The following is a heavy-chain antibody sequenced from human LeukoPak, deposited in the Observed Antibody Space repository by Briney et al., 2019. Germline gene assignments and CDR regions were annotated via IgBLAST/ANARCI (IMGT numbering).Heavy chain of an antibody. CDR2: ISGSGDST. CDR1: GLTFGNYA. Sequence: PGGSLRLSCAASGLTFGNYAMSWVRQAPGKGLEWDSGISGSGDSTYYADSVKGRFTISRDNSKNTLYVQMNSLRAEDTAVYYCAKFHTVTTTYWGQGTLVTVSS. J-gene: IGHJ4*02. CDR3: AKFHTVTTTY. D-gene: IGHD4-11*01. V-gene: IGHV3-23*01.